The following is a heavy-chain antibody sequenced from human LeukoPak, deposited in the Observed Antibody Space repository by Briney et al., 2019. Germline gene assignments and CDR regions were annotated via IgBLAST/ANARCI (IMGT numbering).Heavy chain of an antibody. Sequence: PSETLSLTCAVYGGSFSGYYWSWIRQPPGKGLEWIGEINHSGSTNYNPSLKSRVTISVDTSKNQFSLKLSSVTAADTAVYYCARVASSSWYFGYYYYYGMDVWGKGTTVTVPS. D-gene: IGHD6-13*01. CDR3: ARVASSSWYFGYYYYYGMDV. V-gene: IGHV4-34*01. CDR2: INHSGST. J-gene: IGHJ6*04. CDR1: GGSFSGYY.